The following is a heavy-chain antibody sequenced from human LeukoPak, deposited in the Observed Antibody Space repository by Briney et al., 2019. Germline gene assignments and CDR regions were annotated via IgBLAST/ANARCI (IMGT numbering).Heavy chain of an antibody. J-gene: IGHJ6*03. CDR1: GGSISSSY. CDR3: ASAIAEDFYYYYMDV. V-gene: IGHV4-59*01. D-gene: IGHD1-14*01. Sequence: SETLSLTCTVSGGSISSSYWTWIRQPPGKGLEWIGYIYYSGSTNYNPSLKSRVTISVDTSKNQFSLNLSSVTAADTAVYYCASAIAEDFYYYYMDVWGKGSTVTVSS. CDR2: IYYSGST.